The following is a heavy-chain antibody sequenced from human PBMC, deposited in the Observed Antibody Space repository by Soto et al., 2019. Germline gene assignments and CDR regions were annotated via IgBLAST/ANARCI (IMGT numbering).Heavy chain of an antibody. CDR1: GFTFSAYG. D-gene: IGHD3-22*01. CDR2: ISGSGSST. Sequence: EVQLLESGGGLVQPGGSLRLCCAASGFTFSAYGMSWVRQAPGKGLEWVSSISGSGSSTYYADSVKGRFTVSRDNSKNTLYLQMNGLRAEDSAIYYCAKLGWQGSDYSRGYYWGQGTLVTVSS. J-gene: IGHJ4*02. V-gene: IGHV3-23*01. CDR3: AKLGWQGSDYSRGYY.